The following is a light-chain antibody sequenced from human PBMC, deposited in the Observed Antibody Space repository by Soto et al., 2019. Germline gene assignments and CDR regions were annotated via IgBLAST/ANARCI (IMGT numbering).Light chain of an antibody. V-gene: IGLV2-14*01. Sequence: QSALTQPASVSGSPGQSITISCTGTSSDVGYYNFVSWYQQHPGKAPKLIIYEVSNRPSGVSNRFSASKSGNTASLTISGLQAEDEADYHCISYSGSTAFYVFGTGTKLTVL. CDR1: SSDVGYYNF. CDR3: ISYSGSTAFYV. J-gene: IGLJ1*01. CDR2: EVS.